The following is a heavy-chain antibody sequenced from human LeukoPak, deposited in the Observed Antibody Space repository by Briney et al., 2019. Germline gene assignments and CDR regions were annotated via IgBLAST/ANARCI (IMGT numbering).Heavy chain of an antibody. Sequence: PGGSLRLSCAASGFTVSSNYMSWVRQAPGKGLEWVSVIYSGGSTYYADSVKGRFTISRDNSKNTLYLQMNSLRAEDTAVYYCAKRGLTYGDYAHIDYRGQGTLVTVSS. D-gene: IGHD4-17*01. CDR2: IYSGGST. V-gene: IGHV3-53*01. CDR3: AKRGLTYGDYAHIDY. J-gene: IGHJ4*02. CDR1: GFTVSSNY.